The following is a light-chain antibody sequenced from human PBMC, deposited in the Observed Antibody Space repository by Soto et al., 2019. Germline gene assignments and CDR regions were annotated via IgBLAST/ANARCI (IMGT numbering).Light chain of an antibody. CDR1: SSDVGNYNY. CDR2: EVS. Sequence: QSALTQPASVSGSPGQSITSSCTGTSSDVGNYNYVSWYQQHPGKAPKLMIYEVSNRPSGVSSRFSGSKSGNTASLTISGLQAEDEADYYCSSYTTSSTLYVFGTGTKVTVL. CDR3: SSYTTSSTLYV. V-gene: IGLV2-14*01. J-gene: IGLJ1*01.